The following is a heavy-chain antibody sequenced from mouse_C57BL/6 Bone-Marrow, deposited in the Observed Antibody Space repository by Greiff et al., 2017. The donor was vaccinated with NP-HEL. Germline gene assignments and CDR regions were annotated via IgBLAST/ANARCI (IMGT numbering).Heavy chain of an antibody. CDR1: GYTFTSYG. V-gene: IGHV1-81*01. D-gene: IGHD2-2*01. CDR2: IYPRSGNT. CDR3: AREGATMVTTGY. J-gene: IGHJ2*01. Sequence: VQLQESGAELARPGASVKLSCKASGYTFTSYGISWVKQRTGQGLEWIGEIYPRSGNTYYNEKFKGKATLTADKSSSTAYMELRSLTSEDSAVYFCAREGATMVTTGYWGQGTTLTVSS.